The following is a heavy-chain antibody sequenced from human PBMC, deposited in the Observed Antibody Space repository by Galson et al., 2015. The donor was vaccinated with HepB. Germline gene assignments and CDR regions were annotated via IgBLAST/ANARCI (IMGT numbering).Heavy chain of an antibody. CDR2: FDPEDGET. CDR3: ARMGLTTGTTSYYGMDV. V-gene: IGHV1-24*01. Sequence: SVKVSCKVSGYTLTELSMHWVRQAPGKGLEWMGGFDPEDGETIYAQKFQGRVTMTRDTSMSTVYMELSSLRSEDTAVYYCARMGLTTGTTSYYGMDVWGQGTTVTVSS. D-gene: IGHD1-1*01. CDR1: GYTLTELS. J-gene: IGHJ6*02.